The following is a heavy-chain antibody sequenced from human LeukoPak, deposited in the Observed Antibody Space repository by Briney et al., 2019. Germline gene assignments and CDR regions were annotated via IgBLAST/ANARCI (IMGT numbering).Heavy chain of an antibody. D-gene: IGHD3-10*01. V-gene: IGHV1-2*02. Sequence: WASVKVSCKASGYTFTGYYMHWVRQAPRQGLEWMGWINPNSGGTNYAQKFQGRVTITADKSTSTAYMELSSLRSEDTAVYYCARGKGRGQIKRFGESANWFDPWGQGTLVTVSS. J-gene: IGHJ5*02. CDR2: INPNSGGT. CDR3: ARGKGRGQIKRFGESANWFDP. CDR1: GYTFTGYY.